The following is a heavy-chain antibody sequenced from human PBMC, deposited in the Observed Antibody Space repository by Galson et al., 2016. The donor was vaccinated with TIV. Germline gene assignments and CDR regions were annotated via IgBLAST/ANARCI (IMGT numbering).Heavy chain of an antibody. CDR1: GFTFISYG. J-gene: IGHJ4*02. CDR2: ISGRGDSI. V-gene: IGHV3-23*01. CDR3: AKVDSYGSGGFFDY. Sequence: SLRLSCAASGFTFISYGMSWVRQAPGKGLEWVSTISGRGDSIYYAKSVKGRFTISRDKSKNMQYLQMNSLEAEDTALYYCAKVDSYGSGGFFDYWGQGTLVTVSS. D-gene: IGHD3-10*01.